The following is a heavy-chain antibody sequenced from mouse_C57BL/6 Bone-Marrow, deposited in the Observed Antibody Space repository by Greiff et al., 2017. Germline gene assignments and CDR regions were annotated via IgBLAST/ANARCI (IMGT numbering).Heavy chain of an antibody. CDR3: TSEGDSNYSWYFDV. Sequence: EVQLQQSGTVLARPGASVQMSCKTSGYTFTSYWMHWVKQRPGQGLEWIGAIYPGNSDTSYNQKFKGKAKLTAVTSASTAYMELSSLTNEDSAVYYCTSEGDSNYSWYFDVWGTGTTVTVSS. J-gene: IGHJ1*03. D-gene: IGHD2-5*01. CDR1: GYTFTSYW. CDR2: IYPGNSDT. V-gene: IGHV1-5*01.